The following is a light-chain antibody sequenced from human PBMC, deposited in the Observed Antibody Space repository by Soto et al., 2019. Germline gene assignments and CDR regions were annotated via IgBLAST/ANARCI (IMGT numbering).Light chain of an antibody. CDR3: QQLYSYPYT. J-gene: IGKJ2*01. Sequence: DIQLTQSPSFLSASVGDRVTITCRASQGISTYLAWYQQKSGKAPKLLIYVASTLQSGVPSRFSGSGYGTEFTVTISSLQPEDLAIYYCQQLYSYPYTFGQGTKLEI. V-gene: IGKV1-9*01. CDR1: QGISTY. CDR2: VAS.